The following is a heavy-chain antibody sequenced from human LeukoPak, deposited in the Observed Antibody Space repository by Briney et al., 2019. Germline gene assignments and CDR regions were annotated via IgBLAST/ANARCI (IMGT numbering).Heavy chain of an antibody. Sequence: SETLSLTCTVSGGSISTYYWSWIRQPVGKGLEWIGRFYTSGSTDYNPSLKSRVTMSVDTSKNQFSLKLSSVTAADTAVYYCARSQPPYSSRWYYFDYWGQGTLVTVSS. D-gene: IGHD6-13*01. CDR2: FYTSGST. V-gene: IGHV4-4*07. CDR1: GGSISTYY. J-gene: IGHJ4*02. CDR3: ARSQPPYSSRWYYFDY.